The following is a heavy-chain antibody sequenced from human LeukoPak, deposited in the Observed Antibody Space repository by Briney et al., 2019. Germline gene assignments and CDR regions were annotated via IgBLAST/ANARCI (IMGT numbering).Heavy chain of an antibody. D-gene: IGHD1-26*01. CDR3: ARAYSGSYLLDY. CDR1: GGSISSGGYY. V-gene: IGHV4-31*03. J-gene: IGHJ4*02. CDR2: IYYSGST. Sequence: SETLSLTCTVSGGSISSGGYYWSWIRQHPGKGLEWIGYIYYSGSTYYNPSLKSRVTISVDTSKNQFSLKLSSVTAADTAVYYCARAYSGSYLLDYWGQGTLVTVSS.